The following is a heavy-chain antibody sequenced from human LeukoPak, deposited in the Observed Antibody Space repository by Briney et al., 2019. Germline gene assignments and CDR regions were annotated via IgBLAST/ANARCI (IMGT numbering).Heavy chain of an antibody. J-gene: IGHJ6*02. V-gene: IGHV1-18*01. CDR3: ASGDIPPRSYYYYGMDV. D-gene: IGHD7-27*01. Sequence: ASVKDSCKASGYTFTSYGISWVRQAPGQGLEWMGWISAYNGNTNYAQKLQGRVTMTTDTSTSTAYMELRSLRSDDTAVYYCASGDIPPRSYYYYGMDVWGQGTTVTVSS. CDR2: ISAYNGNT. CDR1: GYTFTSYG.